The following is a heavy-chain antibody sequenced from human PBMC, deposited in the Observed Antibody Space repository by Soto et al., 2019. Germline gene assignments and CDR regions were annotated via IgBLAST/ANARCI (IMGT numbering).Heavy chain of an antibody. Sequence: PGGSLRLSCAASGFTFSNYDMSWVRQAPGKGLEWVSAITDSGSTYYADSVKGRFTISRDNSKNTLYLQMNSLRAEDTAIYYCEKEGVWSSGTLRNWFDPWGLGTLVTVSS. CDR1: GFTFSNYD. D-gene: IGHD3-10*01. CDR2: ITDSGST. CDR3: EKEGVWSSGTLRNWFDP. V-gene: IGHV3-23*01. J-gene: IGHJ5*02.